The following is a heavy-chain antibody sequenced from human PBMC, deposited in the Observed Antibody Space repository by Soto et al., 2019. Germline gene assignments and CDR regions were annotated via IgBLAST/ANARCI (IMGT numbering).Heavy chain of an antibody. J-gene: IGHJ3*01. D-gene: IGHD3-22*01. CDR1: GYTFTSYA. CDR3: ARDRPFGDSRGSPDAFDF. V-gene: IGHV1-3*01. CDR2: INAGNGNT. Sequence: GASVKVSCKASGYTFTSYAMHWVRQAPGQRLEWMGWINAGNGNTKYSQKFQGRVTITRDTSASTAYMDMSSWSPKHTAVYYCARDRPFGDSRGSPDAFDFWGQGTMVTVSS.